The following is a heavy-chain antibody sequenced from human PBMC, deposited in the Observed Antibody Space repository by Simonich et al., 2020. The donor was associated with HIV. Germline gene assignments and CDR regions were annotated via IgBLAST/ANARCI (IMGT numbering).Heavy chain of an antibody. Sequence: QVQLQQWGAGLLKPSETLSLTCAVYGGSFSGYYWSWIRQPPGKGLEGIGEITHSVSPHYNPSLTSRVTISVDTSKNQFPLKLSSVTAADTAVYYCARGFYQRLYYFDYWGQGTLVTVSS. V-gene: IGHV4-34*01. CDR2: ITHSVSP. D-gene: IGHD2-2*01. CDR3: ARGFYQRLYYFDY. J-gene: IGHJ4*02. CDR1: GGSFSGYY.